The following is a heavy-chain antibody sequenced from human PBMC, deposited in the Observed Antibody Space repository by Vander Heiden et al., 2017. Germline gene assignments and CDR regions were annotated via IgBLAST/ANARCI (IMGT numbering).Heavy chain of an antibody. CDR2: IKSKTDGGTT. V-gene: IGHV3-15*01. D-gene: IGHD2-8*01. J-gene: IGHJ6*02. CDR1: GFTFSNAW. CDR3: TTGVLVYANYYYGMDV. Sequence: EVQLVESGGGLVKPGGSLRLSCAASGFTFSNAWMSWVRQAPGKGLEWVGRIKSKTDGGTTDYAAPVKGRFTISRDDSKNTLYLQMNSLKTEDTAVYYCTTGVLVYANYYYGMDVWGQGTTVTVSS.